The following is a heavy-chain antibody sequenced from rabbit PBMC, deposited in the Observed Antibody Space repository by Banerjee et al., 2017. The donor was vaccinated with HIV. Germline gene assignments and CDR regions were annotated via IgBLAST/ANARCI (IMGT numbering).Heavy chain of an antibody. CDR2: GDT. D-gene: IGHD1-1*01. CDR3: ARDYSGNNL. V-gene: IGHV1S40*01. Sequence: GDTVYATWAKGRFTISKTSSTVTLQVTSLTAADTATYFCARDYSGNNLWGPGTLVTVS. J-gene: IGHJ4*01.